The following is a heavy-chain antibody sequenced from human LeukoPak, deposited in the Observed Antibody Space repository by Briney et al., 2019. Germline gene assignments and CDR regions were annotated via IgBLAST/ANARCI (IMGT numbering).Heavy chain of an antibody. CDR1: GGSISSYY. J-gene: IGHJ6*02. V-gene: IGHV4-4*07. D-gene: IGHD1-26*01. Sequence: PSETLSLTCTVSGGSISSYYWSWIRQPAGKGLEWIGRIYTSGSTNYNPSLKSRVTMSVDTSKNQFSLKLSSVTAADTAVYYCARDLPGFQWELRYYGMDVWGQGTTVTVSS. CDR2: IYTSGST. CDR3: ARDLPGFQWELRYYGMDV.